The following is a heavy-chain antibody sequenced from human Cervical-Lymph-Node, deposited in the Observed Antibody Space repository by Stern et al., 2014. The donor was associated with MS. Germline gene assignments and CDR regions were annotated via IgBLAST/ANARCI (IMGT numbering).Heavy chain of an antibody. CDR3: AKAVWMTDVFDI. CDR1: GYNFISSS. CDR2: ISADKNNT. V-gene: IGHV1-18*01. D-gene: IGHD5-12*01. J-gene: IGHJ3*02. Sequence: QVQLVQSGAEVKKPGASVKVSCKASGYNFISSSLNWVRQAPGQGLEWMGWISADKNNTTYAQKFQGRVTMTTDTSTNTAYMDLRSLRSDDTAVYYCAKAVWMTDVFDIWGQGTMVTVSS.